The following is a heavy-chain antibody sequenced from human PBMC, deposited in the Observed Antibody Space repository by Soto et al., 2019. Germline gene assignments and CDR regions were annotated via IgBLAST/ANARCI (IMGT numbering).Heavy chain of an antibody. Sequence: QVQLVQSGAEVKKPGSSVKVSCKTSGDIFSGYSISWVRQAPGQGLEWMGGIIPIFGTTNYAQRFHGRVTITADKSTSTAYMELYSLKSEDTAVYYCARDLGSGYHPGDYWGQGTLVTVSS. D-gene: IGHD5-12*01. CDR2: IIPIFGTT. V-gene: IGHV1-69*14. J-gene: IGHJ4*02. CDR3: ARDLGSGYHPGDY. CDR1: GDIFSGYS.